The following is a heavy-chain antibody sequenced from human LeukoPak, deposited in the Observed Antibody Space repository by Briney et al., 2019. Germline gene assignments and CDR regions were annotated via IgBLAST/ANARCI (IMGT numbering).Heavy chain of an antibody. V-gene: IGHV4-39*01. J-gene: IGHJ4*02. CDR1: GGSISSSSYY. CDR3: ARAVAGLFDY. Sequence: SETLSLTCTVSGGSISSSSYYWGWIRQPPGKGLEWIGSIYYSGSTYDNPSLKSRVTISVDTSKNQFSLKLSSVTAADTAVYYCARAVAGLFDYWGQGTLVTVSS. D-gene: IGHD6-19*01. CDR2: IYYSGST.